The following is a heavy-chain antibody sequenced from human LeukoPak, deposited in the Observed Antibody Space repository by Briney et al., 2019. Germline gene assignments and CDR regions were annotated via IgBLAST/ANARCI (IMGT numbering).Heavy chain of an antibody. Sequence: GGSLRLSCAASGFTFSNYAMSWVRRAPGKGLEWVSAISGSGGTTSYADSVKGRFTISRDNAKNSLYLQMNSLRAEDTAVYYCARDGIAAGRGGYFDYWGQGALVTVSS. D-gene: IGHD6-13*01. J-gene: IGHJ4*02. CDR2: ISGSGGTT. CDR1: GFTFSNYA. CDR3: ARDGIAAGRGGYFDY. V-gene: IGHV3-23*01.